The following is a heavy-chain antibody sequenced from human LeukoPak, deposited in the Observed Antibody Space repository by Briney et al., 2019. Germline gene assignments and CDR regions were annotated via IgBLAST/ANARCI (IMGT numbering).Heavy chain of an antibody. CDR2: ISFSGTYI. J-gene: IGHJ4*02. D-gene: IGHD5-24*01. CDR1: GFSFSSYS. CDR3: ARARWYSSDY. V-gene: IGHV3-21*01. Sequence: GGSLRLSCAASGFSFSSYSMNWVRQAPGKGLEWVSSISFSGTYIYYADSLKGRITISRDNARRSLYLQMNSLRAEDTAVYYCARARWYSSDYWGQGTLVTVSS.